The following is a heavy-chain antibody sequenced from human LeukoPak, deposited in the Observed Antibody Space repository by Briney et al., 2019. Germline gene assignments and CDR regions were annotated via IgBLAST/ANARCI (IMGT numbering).Heavy chain of an antibody. CDR2: IKDDGGEK. CDR1: GFTFSSYW. J-gene: IGHJ4*02. D-gene: IGHD3-10*01. CDR3: AKTYYYSSGNF. Sequence: PGGSLRLSCAASGFTFSSYWMSWVRQAPGKGLEWVANIKDDGGEKYYVDSVKGRFTISRDNAQNSLYLQMNSLRAEDTAMYYCAKTYYYSSGNFWGQGTLVTVSS. V-gene: IGHV3-7*01.